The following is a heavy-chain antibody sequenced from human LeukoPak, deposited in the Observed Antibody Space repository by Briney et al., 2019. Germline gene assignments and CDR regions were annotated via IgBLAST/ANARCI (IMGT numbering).Heavy chain of an antibody. CDR1: GFTFSSYG. Sequence: GGSLRLSCAASGFTFSSYGMSWVRQAPGKGLEWVSAISGSGGSTYYADSVKGRFTISRDNSKNTLYLQMNSLRAEDTAVYYCASVILLGYCSSTSCYDYWGRGTLVTVSS. V-gene: IGHV3-23*01. D-gene: IGHD2-2*01. CDR2: ISGSGGST. CDR3: ASVILLGYCSSTSCYDY. J-gene: IGHJ4*02.